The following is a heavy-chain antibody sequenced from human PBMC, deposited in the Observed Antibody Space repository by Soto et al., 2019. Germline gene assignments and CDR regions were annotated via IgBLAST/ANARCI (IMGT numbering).Heavy chain of an antibody. V-gene: IGHV1-8*01. J-gene: IGHJ4*02. Sequence: ASVKVSCKASGYTFTSYDINWVRQATGQGLEWMGWMNPNSGNTGYAQKFQGRVTMTRNTSISTAYMELSSLRSEDTAVYYCARGRPYYDFWSGYAFDYWGQGTLVTVSS. CDR1: GYTFTSYD. CDR2: MNPNSGNT. D-gene: IGHD3-3*01. CDR3: ARGRPYYDFWSGYAFDY.